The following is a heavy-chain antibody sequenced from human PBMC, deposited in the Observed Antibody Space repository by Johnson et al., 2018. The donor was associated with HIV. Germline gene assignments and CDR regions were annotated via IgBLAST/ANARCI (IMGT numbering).Heavy chain of an antibody. V-gene: IGHV3-30*04. CDR2: ISYDGSNK. CDR3: ARVGSLAFDI. D-gene: IGHD3-16*01. J-gene: IGHJ3*02. Sequence: QVQLVESGGGLVQPGGSLRLSCAASGFTVSSYAMHWVRQAPGKGLEWVAVISYDGSNKYYADSVKGRFTISRDNSKNTLYLQMNSLRAEDTAVYYCARVGSLAFDIWGQGTMVTVSS. CDR1: GFTVSSYA.